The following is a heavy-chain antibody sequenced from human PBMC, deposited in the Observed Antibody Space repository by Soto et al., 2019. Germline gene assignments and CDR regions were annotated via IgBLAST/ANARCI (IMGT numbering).Heavy chain of an antibody. CDR3: ARDHRDAYYYY. J-gene: IGHJ4*02. CDR1: GFTFSTYW. CDR2: INTDGSGR. Sequence: GGSLRLSCAASGFTFSTYWMTWVRQAPGKGLEWVASINTDGSGRNYVDNVRGRFTVSRDNARNSLYLQMDSLSAEDTAVYYCARDHRDAYYYYWGQGTLVTVSS. V-gene: IGHV3-7*01. D-gene: IGHD3-10*01.